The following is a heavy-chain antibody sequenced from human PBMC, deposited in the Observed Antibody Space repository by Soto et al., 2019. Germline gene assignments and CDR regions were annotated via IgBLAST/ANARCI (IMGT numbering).Heavy chain of an antibody. Sequence: QVQLVQSGAEVKKPGSSVKVSCKASGGTFSSYTISWVRQAPGQGLEWMGRIIPILGIANYAQKFQGRVTITADKSTSTAYMELSSLRSEDTAVYYCARDRCSGGSCYSFTLIPDPPGGFDYWGQGTLVTVSS. V-gene: IGHV1-69*08. CDR2: IIPILGIA. D-gene: IGHD2-15*01. CDR1: GGTFSSYT. CDR3: ARDRCSGGSCYSFTLIPDPPGGFDY. J-gene: IGHJ4*02.